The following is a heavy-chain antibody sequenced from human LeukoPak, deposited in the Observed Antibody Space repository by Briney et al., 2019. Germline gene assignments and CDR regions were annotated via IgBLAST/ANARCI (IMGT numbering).Heavy chain of an antibody. CDR3: AKVRVMEWELRERAFDI. J-gene: IGHJ3*02. D-gene: IGHD1-26*01. CDR2: ISGSGGST. CDR1: GFTSSSYA. Sequence: GGSLRLSCAASGFTSSSYAMSWVRQAPGKGLEWVSAISGSGGSTYYADSVKGRFTISRDNSKNTLYLQMNSLRAEDTAVYSCAKVRVMEWELRERAFDIWGQGTMVTVSS. V-gene: IGHV3-23*01.